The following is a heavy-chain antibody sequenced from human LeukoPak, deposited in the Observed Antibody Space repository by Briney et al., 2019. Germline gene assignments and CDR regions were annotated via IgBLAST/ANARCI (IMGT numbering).Heavy chain of an antibody. CDR2: INSNGGST. CDR1: GFTFSNYA. J-gene: IGHJ4*02. V-gene: IGHV3-64*05. Sequence: GGSLRLSCSASGFTFSNYAMHWVRQAPGKGLEYVSGINSNGGSTYYADSVKGRFTISRDNSKNTLYVQMSSLRAEDTAVYYCVKVPLRPYYFDYWGSGTLVTVSS. CDR3: VKVPLRPYYFDY.